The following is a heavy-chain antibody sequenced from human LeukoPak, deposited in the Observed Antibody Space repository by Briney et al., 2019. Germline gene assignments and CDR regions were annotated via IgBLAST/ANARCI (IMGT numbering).Heavy chain of an antibody. V-gene: IGHV3-11*06. Sequence: GGSLRLSCAASGFTFSDYFMSWVRQAPEKGLEWVSYIGPSSDNINYADSVKGRFTVSRDNAKNSLYLQMNSLRAEDTAVYYCARHASWVRYFDWNWGQGTLVTVSS. CDR1: GFTFSDYF. CDR2: IGPSSDNI. D-gene: IGHD3-9*01. CDR3: ARHASWVRYFDWN. J-gene: IGHJ4*02.